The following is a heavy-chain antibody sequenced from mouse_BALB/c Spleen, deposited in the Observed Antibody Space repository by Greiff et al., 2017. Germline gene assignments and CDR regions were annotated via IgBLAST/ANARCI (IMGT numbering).Heavy chain of an antibody. J-gene: IGHJ4*01. CDR3: AHLLPYYYAMDY. Sequence: VQLQQSGAELAKPGASVKMSCKASGYTFTSYWMHWVKQRPGQGLEWIGYINPSTGYTEYNQKFKDKATLTADKSSSTAYMQLSSLTSEDSAVYYCAHLLPYYYAMDYWGQGTSVTVSS. CDR2: INPSTGYT. V-gene: IGHV1-7*01. CDR1: GYTFTSYW. D-gene: IGHD2-1*01.